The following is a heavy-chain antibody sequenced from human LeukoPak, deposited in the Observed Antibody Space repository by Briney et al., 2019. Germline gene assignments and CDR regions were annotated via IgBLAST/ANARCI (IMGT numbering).Heavy chain of an antibody. D-gene: IGHD3-22*01. Sequence: KPGGSLRLSCAASGFTFSSYSMNWVRQAPGKGLEWVSSISSSSSYIYYADSVKGRFTISRDNSKNTLYLQMNSLRAEDAAVYYCARAFTSTGYYYVEYWGQGTLVTVSS. J-gene: IGHJ4*02. CDR2: ISSSSSYI. V-gene: IGHV3-21*01. CDR1: GFTFSSYS. CDR3: ARAFTSTGYYYVEY.